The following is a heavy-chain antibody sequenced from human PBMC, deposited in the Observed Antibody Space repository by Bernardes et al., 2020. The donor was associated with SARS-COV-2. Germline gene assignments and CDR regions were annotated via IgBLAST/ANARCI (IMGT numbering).Heavy chain of an antibody. Sequence: GGSLRLSCAASGFTFSNCSMTWVRQAPGKGLEWVSVIYRGGNTYYADSVRGRFTISRDSSKNTLYLQMNSLRGEDTAVYYCARRRAGGWDLDYWGQGTLVTVSS. CDR2: IYRGGNT. D-gene: IGHD6-19*01. J-gene: IGHJ4*02. CDR1: GFTFSNCS. CDR3: ARRRAGGWDLDY. V-gene: IGHV3-66*02.